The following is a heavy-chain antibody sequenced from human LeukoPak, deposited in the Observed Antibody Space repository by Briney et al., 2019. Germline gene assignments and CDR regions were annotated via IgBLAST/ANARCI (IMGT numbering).Heavy chain of an antibody. V-gene: IGHV4-39*01. J-gene: IGHJ4*02. Sequence: KPSETLSLTCTVSGGSISSSSAYWGWIRQPQGKGLEWIGSIYYSKNTYYNPSLKSRVTISADTSKNQFSLTLGSVSVTDTAVYYCVSPRGFSYGYFDYWGQGTLVTVSS. D-gene: IGHD5-18*01. CDR1: GGSISSSSAY. CDR2: IYYSKNT. CDR3: VSPRGFSYGYFDY.